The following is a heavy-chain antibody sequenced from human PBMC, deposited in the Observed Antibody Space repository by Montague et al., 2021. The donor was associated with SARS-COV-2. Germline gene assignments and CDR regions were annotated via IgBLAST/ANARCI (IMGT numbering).Heavy chain of an antibody. J-gene: IGHJ2*01. Sequence: SETLSLTCTVSGDSINSSYWSWIRQPPGKGLEWIEYIYYRGSTNYNPSLETRVTISVDPSKNQFSLKLSSVTAADTAVYYCARGAPTITMIVVVFTGAGWYFDLWGRGTLVTVSS. D-gene: IGHD3-22*01. CDR2: IYYRGST. CDR3: ARGAPTITMIVVVFTGAGWYFDL. CDR1: GDSINSSY. V-gene: IGHV4-59*12.